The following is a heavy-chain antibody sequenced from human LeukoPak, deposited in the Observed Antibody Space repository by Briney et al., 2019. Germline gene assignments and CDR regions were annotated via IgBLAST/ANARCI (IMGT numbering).Heavy chain of an antibody. Sequence: SVKVSCKASGGTFSSYAISWVRQAPGQGLEWMGGIIPIFGTADYAQKFQGRVTITTDESTSTAYMELSSLRSEDTAVYYCAREATFGVVQRDNWFDPWGQGTLVTVSS. J-gene: IGHJ5*02. CDR2: IIPIFGTA. CDR3: AREATFGVVQRDNWFDP. CDR1: GGTFSSYA. D-gene: IGHD3-3*01. V-gene: IGHV1-69*05.